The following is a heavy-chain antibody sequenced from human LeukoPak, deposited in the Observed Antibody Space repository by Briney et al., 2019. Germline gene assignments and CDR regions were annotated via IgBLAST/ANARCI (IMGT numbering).Heavy chain of an antibody. Sequence: PGGPLRLSCAASGFTFSSYGMNWVRRTPGKGLEWVSYISDSGSTRYYADSVKGRFTISRDNAKNSLYLQMNSLRDDDTAVYYCARGSWADYWGQGTLVTVSS. CDR3: ARGSWADY. CDR1: GFTFSSYG. CDR2: ISDSGSTR. V-gene: IGHV3-48*02. D-gene: IGHD1-26*01. J-gene: IGHJ4*02.